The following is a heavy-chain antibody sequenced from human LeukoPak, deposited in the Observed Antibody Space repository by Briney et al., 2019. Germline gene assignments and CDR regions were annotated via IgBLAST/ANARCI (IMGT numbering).Heavy chain of an antibody. V-gene: IGHV1-2*02. CDR3: ARGRTGEVRFDP. Sequence: ASVKVSCKASGYTFTSYAMNWVRQAPGQGLEWMGWINPNSGGTNYAQKFQGRVIMTRDTSISTAYMELSRLRSDDTAVYYCARGRTGEVRFDPWGQGTLVTVSS. CDR2: INPNSGGT. D-gene: IGHD7-27*01. J-gene: IGHJ5*02. CDR1: GYTFTSYA.